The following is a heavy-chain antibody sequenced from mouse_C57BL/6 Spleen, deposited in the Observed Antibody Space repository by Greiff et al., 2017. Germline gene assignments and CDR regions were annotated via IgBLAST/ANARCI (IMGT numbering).Heavy chain of an antibody. V-gene: IGHV1-54*01. D-gene: IGHD3-2*02. CDR2: INPGSGGT. CDR1: GYAFTNYL. J-gene: IGHJ1*03. CDR3: ARSSSSGYWYFDV. Sequence: VQLQESGAELVRPGTSVKVSCKASGYAFTNYLIEWVKQRPGQGLEWIGVINPGSGGTNYNEKFKGKATLTADTSSSTAYMQLSSLTSEDSAVYFCARSSSSGYWYFDVWGTGTTVTVSS.